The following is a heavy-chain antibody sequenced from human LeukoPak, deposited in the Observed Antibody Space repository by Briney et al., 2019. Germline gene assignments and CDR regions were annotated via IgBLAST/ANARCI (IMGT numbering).Heavy chain of an antibody. CDR3: ARVVTLFDYYYYMDV. CDR2: IYYSGST. Sequence: SETLSLTCTVSGGSISSYYWSWIRQPPGKGLEWIGYIYYSGSTNYNPSLKSRVTISVDTSKDQFSLKLSSVTAADTAAYYCARVVTLFDYYYYMDVWGKGTTVTVSS. V-gene: IGHV4-59*01. J-gene: IGHJ6*03. CDR1: GGSISSYY. D-gene: IGHD4-23*01.